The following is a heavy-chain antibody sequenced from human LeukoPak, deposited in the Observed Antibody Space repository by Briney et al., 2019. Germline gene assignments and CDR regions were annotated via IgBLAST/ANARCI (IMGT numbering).Heavy chain of an antibody. V-gene: IGHV3-23*01. CDR3: AKDVIAVAGTTTNIDY. CDR2: ISGSGGST. CDR1: GFTFSSYA. J-gene: IGHJ4*02. D-gene: IGHD6-19*01. Sequence: GGSLRLSCAASGFTFSSYAMSWVRQAPGKGLEWVSAISGSGGSTYYADSVKGRFTISRDNSKNTLYLQMSSLRAEDTAVYYCAKDVIAVAGTTTNIDYWGQGTLVTVSS.